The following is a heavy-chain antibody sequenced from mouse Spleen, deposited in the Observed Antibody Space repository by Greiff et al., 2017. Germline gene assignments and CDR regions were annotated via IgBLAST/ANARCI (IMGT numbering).Heavy chain of an antibody. CDR3: ARGITTATVYYFDY. Sequence: EVKLVESGGGLVKRGGSLKLSCAASGFTFSSYAMSWVRQTPEKRLEWVATISSGGGNTYYPDSVKGRFTISRDNAKNTLYLQMSSLKSEDTAMYYCARGITTATVYYFDYWGQGTTLTVSS. V-gene: IGHV5-9*04. D-gene: IGHD1-2*01. CDR1: GFTFSSYA. J-gene: IGHJ2*01. CDR2: ISSGGGNT.